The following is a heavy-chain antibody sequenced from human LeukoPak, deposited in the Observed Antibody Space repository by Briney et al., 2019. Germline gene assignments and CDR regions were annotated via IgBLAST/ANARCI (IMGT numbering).Heavy chain of an antibody. CDR3: ARGPAASGYFDF. CDR2: IYSDGSF. J-gene: IGHJ4*02. V-gene: IGHV4-4*07. D-gene: IGHD6-13*01. CDR1: GGSISGHY. Sequence: SETLSPTCTVSGGSISGHYWSWLRQPAGKGLEWIGHIYSDGSFNYSPSHKSRVTMSVDTSKNQFSLRLYSVTAADTAVFYCARGPAASGYFDFWDQGTLVTVSS.